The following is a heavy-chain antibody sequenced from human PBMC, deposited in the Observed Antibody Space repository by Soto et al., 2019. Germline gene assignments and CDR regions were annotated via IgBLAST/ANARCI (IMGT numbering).Heavy chain of an antibody. J-gene: IGHJ4*02. V-gene: IGHV4-31*03. CDR1: GGSISSGGYY. Sequence: SETLSLTCTVSGGSISSGGYYWSWIRQHPGKGLEWIGYIYYSGSTYYNPSLKSRVTISVDTSKNQFSLKLSSVTAADTAVYYCARGSVYCSSTSCPVDYWGQGTLVTVSS. CDR3: ARGSVYCSSTSCPVDY. D-gene: IGHD2-2*01. CDR2: IYYSGST.